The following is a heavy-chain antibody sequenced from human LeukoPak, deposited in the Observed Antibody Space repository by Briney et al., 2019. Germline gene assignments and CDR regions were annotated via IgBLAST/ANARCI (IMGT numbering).Heavy chain of an antibody. V-gene: IGHV1-2*02. Sequence: ASVKVSCKASGYTFTGYYMHWVRQAPGQGLEWMGWINPNSGGTNYAQKFQGRVTMTRDTSISTAYMELTSLRSEDTAMYYCARVGFTTGFDYWGQGTLVTVSS. CDR3: ARVGFTTGFDY. CDR2: INPNSGGT. J-gene: IGHJ4*02. CDR1: GYTFTGYY. D-gene: IGHD1-1*01.